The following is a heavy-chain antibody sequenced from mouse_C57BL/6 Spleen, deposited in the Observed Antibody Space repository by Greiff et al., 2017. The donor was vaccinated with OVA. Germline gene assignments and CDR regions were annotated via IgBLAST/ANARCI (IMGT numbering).Heavy chain of an antibody. CDR1: GFNIKDDY. D-gene: IGHD1-1*01. CDR2: IDPENGNT. CDR3: TTVVATPSG. V-gene: IGHV14-4*01. J-gene: IGHJ2*01. Sequence: EVKLQQSGAELVRPGASVKLSCTASGFNIKDDYMHWVKQRPEQGLEWIGWIDPENGNTEYASKFQGKATITADTSSNTAYLQLSSLTSEDTAVYYCTTVVATPSGWGQGTTLTVSS.